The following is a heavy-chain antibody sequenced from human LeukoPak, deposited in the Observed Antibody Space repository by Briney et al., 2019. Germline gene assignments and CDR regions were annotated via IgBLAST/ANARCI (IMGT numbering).Heavy chain of an antibody. CDR1: GGFISSSNW. CDR2: ISQSGST. V-gene: IGHV4-4*02. Sequence: SETLSLTCAVSGGFISSSNWWTWVRQPPGKGLEWVGEISQSGSTNYNPSLKSRVTISLDKSKNQFSLRPTSVTAADTAVYYCARDLSGMDVWGQGTTVTVSS. J-gene: IGHJ6*02. CDR3: ARDLSGMDV.